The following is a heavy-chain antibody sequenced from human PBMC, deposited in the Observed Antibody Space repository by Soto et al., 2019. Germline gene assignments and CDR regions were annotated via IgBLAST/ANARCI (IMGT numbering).Heavy chain of an antibody. J-gene: IGHJ5*02. D-gene: IGHD6-19*01. CDR1: GFTFSHYW. V-gene: IGHV3-74*01. CDR2: INSDGSGT. CDR3: AGDTSGWAGWFDP. Sequence: EVQLVESGGGLAQPGGSLRLPCAASGFTFSHYWIHWVRKAAGKGLVWVSSINSDGSGTRYADSVKGRVTISGNNAKNTMYLQMNSLRGEDTAVYYCAGDTSGWAGWFDPWDQGTLVTVSS.